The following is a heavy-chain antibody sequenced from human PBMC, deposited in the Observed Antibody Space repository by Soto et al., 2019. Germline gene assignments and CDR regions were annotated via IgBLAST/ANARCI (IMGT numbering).Heavy chain of an antibody. CDR2: INHSGST. CDR3: ARGIECSGGSCYENWFDP. D-gene: IGHD2-15*01. V-gene: IGHV4-34*01. Sequence: SETLSLPCAVYGGSFSGYYWSWIRQPPGKGLEWIGEINHSGSTNYNPSLKSRVTISVDTSKNQFSLKLSSVTAADTAVYYCARGIECSGGSCYENWFDPWGQGTLVTVSS. J-gene: IGHJ5*02. CDR1: GGSFSGYY.